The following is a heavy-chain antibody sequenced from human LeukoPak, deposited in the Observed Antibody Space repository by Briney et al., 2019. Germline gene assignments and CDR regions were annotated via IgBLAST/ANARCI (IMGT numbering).Heavy chain of an antibody. CDR3: ARDHNALIFPYYFDY. D-gene: IGHD1-14*01. CDR2: ISRSSRTI. CDR1: GFTFSSYG. V-gene: IGHV3-48*02. Sequence: GGSLRLSCEASGFTFSSYGLNWVRQAPGKGLEWVSYISRSSRTIYYADSAKGRFTISRDNVKNSLYLQMNSLRDEDTAVYYCARDHNALIFPYYFDYWGRGTLVTVSS. J-gene: IGHJ4*02.